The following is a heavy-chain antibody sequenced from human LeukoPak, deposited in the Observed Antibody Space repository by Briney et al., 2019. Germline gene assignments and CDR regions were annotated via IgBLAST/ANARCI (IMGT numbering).Heavy chain of an antibody. CDR2: IYTSGST. CDR1: GGSISSYY. D-gene: IGHD3-22*01. Sequence: PSETLSLTCTVSGGSISSYYWSWIRQPAGKGLEWIGRIYTSGSTNYNPSLKSRVTMSVDTSKNQFSLKLSSVTAADTAVYYCARDPSFLGDSSGYYFDYWGQGTLVTVSS. V-gene: IGHV4-4*07. CDR3: ARDPSFLGDSSGYYFDY. J-gene: IGHJ4*02.